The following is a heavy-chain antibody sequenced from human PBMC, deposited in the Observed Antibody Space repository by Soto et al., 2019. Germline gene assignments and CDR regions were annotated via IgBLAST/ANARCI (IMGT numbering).Heavy chain of an antibody. J-gene: IGHJ4*02. CDR3: AKASSAWYGSKNYYFDS. D-gene: IGHD6-19*01. V-gene: IGHV3-23*01. CDR2: ISATGGTT. Sequence: EVHLSESGGGVVQPGASLRLSCVVSGFTFSDYAMDWVRQAPGKGLEWVSEISATGGTTNYADSVKGRYTISRDNSNNTLYLQLTNLRAEDTAMFYCAKASSAWYGSKNYYFDSWGQGALVTVSS. CDR1: GFTFSDYA.